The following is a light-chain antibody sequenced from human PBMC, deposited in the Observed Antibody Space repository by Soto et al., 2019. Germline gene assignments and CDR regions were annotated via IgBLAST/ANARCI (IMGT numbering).Light chain of an antibody. J-gene: IGKJ3*01. V-gene: IGKV3-11*01. CDR2: DAT. Sequence: IVLPHSPATLFLAPGGRCTLSCRASQSVSSYLAWYQQKPGQAPRLLISDATNRATGIPARFSGSGSGTDFTLTISSLEPEDFAVYYCQQHSGWRITFGPGTKVD. CDR3: QQHSGWRIT. CDR1: QSVSSY.